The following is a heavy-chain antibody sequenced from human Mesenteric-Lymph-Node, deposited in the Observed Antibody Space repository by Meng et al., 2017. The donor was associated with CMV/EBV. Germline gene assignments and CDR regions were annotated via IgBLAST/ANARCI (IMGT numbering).Heavy chain of an antibody. CDR3: AREVYCGSTSCYTEAPFDY. Sequence: ASVKVSCKASGYTFTGYYMHWVRQAPGQGLEWMGWINVYNGDTKYAQRVQGRVTMTTDTSTSTAYMELRSLTSDDTAVYYCAREVYCGSTSCYTEAPFDYWGQGTLVTVSS. V-gene: IGHV1-18*04. CDR1: GYTFTGYY. J-gene: IGHJ4*02. D-gene: IGHD2-2*02. CDR2: INVYNGDT.